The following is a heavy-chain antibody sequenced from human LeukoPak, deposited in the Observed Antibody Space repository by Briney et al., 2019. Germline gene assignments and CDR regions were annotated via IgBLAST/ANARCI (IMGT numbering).Heavy chain of an antibody. D-gene: IGHD5-18*01. CDR2: ISSSSSYI. CDR1: GFTFSSYS. V-gene: IGHV3-21*01. CDR3: AREDTVGAFDI. Sequence: GGSLRLSCAASGFTFSSYSMNWVRRAPGKGLEWVSSISSSSSYIYYADSVKGRFTISRDNAKNSLYLQMNSLRAEDTAVYYCAREDTVGAFDIWGQGTMVTVSS. J-gene: IGHJ3*02.